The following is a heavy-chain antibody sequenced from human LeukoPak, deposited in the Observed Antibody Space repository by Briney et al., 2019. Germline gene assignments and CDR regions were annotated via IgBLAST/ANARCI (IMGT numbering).Heavy chain of an antibody. CDR2: IYSGGST. CDR1: GFTVSSNY. D-gene: IGHD1-26*01. V-gene: IGHV3-53*01. J-gene: IGHJ4*02. CDR3: ARALEEWELHY. Sequence: GGSLRLSCAASGFTVSSNYMSWVRQAPGKGLEWVSVIYSGGSTYYADSVKGRFTISRDNSKNTLYLQMNSLRAEDTAVYYCARALEEWELHYWGQGTLVTVSS.